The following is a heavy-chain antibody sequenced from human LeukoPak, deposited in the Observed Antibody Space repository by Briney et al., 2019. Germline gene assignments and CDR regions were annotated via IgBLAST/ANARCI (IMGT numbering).Heavy chain of an antibody. J-gene: IGHJ4*02. CDR1: GFTFANYA. CDR2: ISGSGGST. V-gene: IGHV3-23*01. D-gene: IGHD6-13*01. Sequence: GGSLRLSCAASGFTFANYAMSWVRQGPGKGLEWVSTISGSGGSTYYADSVKGRFTTSRDNSKNTLFLQMNSLRADDTAVYFCAKDQKSIAATGYDYWGQGTLVTVSS. CDR3: AKDQKSIAATGYDY.